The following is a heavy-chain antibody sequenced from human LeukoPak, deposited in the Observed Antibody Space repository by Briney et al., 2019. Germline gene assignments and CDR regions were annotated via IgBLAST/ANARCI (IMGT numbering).Heavy chain of an antibody. CDR1: GFTFSSYS. CDR2: ISSSSSTI. Sequence: GGSLRLSCAASGFTFSSYSMNWVRQAPGKGLEWVSYISSSSSTIYYADSVKGRFTISRDNAKNSLYLQMNSLRAEDTAVYYCARDRSGEQWLGIDYWGQGTLVTVSP. V-gene: IGHV3-48*01. J-gene: IGHJ4*02. D-gene: IGHD6-19*01. CDR3: ARDRSGEQWLGIDY.